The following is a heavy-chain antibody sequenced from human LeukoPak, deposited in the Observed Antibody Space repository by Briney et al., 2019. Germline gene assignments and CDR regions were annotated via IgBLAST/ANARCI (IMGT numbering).Heavy chain of an antibody. J-gene: IGHJ4*02. V-gene: IGHV4-61*01. CDR2: IYYSGST. CDR3: ARGIAVAGIGFDY. CDR1: GGSISSGNYY. D-gene: IGHD6-19*01. Sequence: SETLSLTCAVSGGSISSGNYYWSWIRQPPGKGLEWIGYIYYSGSTNYNPSLKSRVTISVDTSKNQFSPKLSSVTAADTAVYYCARGIAVAGIGFDYWGQGTLVTVSS.